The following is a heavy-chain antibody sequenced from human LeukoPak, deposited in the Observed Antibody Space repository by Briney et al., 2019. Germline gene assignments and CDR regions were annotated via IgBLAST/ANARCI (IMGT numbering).Heavy chain of an antibody. CDR1: GYTFTSYG. D-gene: IGHD3-22*01. J-gene: IGHJ4*02. V-gene: IGHV1-18*01. Sequence: ASVKVSCKASGYTFTSYGISWVRQAPGQGLEWMGWISAYNGNTNYAQKLQGRVTMTTDTSTSTAYMELRSLRSDDTAVYYCARVPYYSDTSGYSAPYLLFDYWGQGTLVTVSS. CDR2: ISAYNGNT. CDR3: ARVPYYSDTSGYSAPYLLFDY.